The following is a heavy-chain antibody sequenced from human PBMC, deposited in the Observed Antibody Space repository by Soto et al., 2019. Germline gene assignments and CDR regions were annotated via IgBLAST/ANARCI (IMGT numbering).Heavy chain of an antibody. CDR2: VYFSGDI. CDR3: ARHRPAASRYAYYHYMEV. J-gene: IGHJ6*03. Sequence: QLQLEESGPGLVKPSETLSLICTVSGGSVSSAGYFWGWIRQPPGQGLEWLGSVYFSGDIYYKPSLKSRVATSVDTSKSQFSRNLTSATAADTAVYYCARHRPAASRYAYYHYMEVWGKGTTVTVSS. CDR1: GGSVSSAGYF. D-gene: IGHD3-9*01. V-gene: IGHV4-39*01.